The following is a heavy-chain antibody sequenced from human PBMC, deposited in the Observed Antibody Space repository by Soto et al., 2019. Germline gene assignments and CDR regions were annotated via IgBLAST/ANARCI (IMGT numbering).Heavy chain of an antibody. Sequence: EVQLVESGGGLVQPGGSLRLSCAASGFSFSTYSMNWVRQAPGKGLEWVSYISSRSYTIYYVDSVKGRFTISRDNAKNSLYLQRNSLRDEDTAVYYCARGGSSSDNGMDVWGQGTTVTVSS. CDR3: ARGGSSSDNGMDV. V-gene: IGHV3-48*02. CDR2: ISSRSYTI. J-gene: IGHJ6*02. D-gene: IGHD6-6*01. CDR1: GFSFSTYS.